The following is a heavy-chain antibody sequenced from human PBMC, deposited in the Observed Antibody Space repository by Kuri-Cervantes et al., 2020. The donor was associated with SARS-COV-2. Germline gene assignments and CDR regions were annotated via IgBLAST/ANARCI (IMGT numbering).Heavy chain of an antibody. CDR2: INSDGSST. CDR1: GFTFSSYW. J-gene: IGHJ3*02. Sequence: GGSLRLSCAASGFTFSSYWMHWVRQAPGKGLAWVSRINSDGSSTSYADSVKGRFTISRDNAKNTLYLQMNSLRAEDTAVYYCARDPDSSGWYAGDAFGIWGQGTMVTVSS. V-gene: IGHV3-74*01. D-gene: IGHD6-19*01. CDR3: ARDPDSSGWYAGDAFGI.